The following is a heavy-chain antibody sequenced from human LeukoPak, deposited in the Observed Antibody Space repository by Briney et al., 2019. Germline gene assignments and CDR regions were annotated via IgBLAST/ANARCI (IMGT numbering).Heavy chain of an antibody. Sequence: GGSLRLSCALSGFTFSSYGMQGVRQAPGGGGEWVAFIRYEGSNKYYADSVKGRFPISRHSAKKSLYVQMHSLRAEDAVLYHCAKDKSRIREYCLDYWGQGTLVSASS. CDR2: IRYEGSNK. V-gene: IGHV3-30*02. D-gene: IGHD2/OR15-2a*01. CDR1: GFTFSSYG. CDR3: AKDKSRIREYCLDY. J-gene: IGHJ4*02.